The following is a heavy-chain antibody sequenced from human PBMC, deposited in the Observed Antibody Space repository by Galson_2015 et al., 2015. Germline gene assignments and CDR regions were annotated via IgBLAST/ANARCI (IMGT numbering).Heavy chain of an antibody. CDR1: GFTLTKYG. V-gene: IGHV3-23*01. CDR3: AKDSTSREAPD. Sequence: SLRLSCAAPGFTLTKYGMTWVRQAPGKGLEWVSVISGDTRTIYYADSVKGRFTTSRDNSKNTVYLQMNSLRAEDTAVYYCAKDSTSREAPDWGQGTLVTVSS. J-gene: IGHJ4*02. CDR2: ISGDTRTI. D-gene: IGHD6-13*01.